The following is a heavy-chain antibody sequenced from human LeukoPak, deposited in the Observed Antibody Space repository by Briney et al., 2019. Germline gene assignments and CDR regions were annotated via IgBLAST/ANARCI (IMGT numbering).Heavy chain of an antibody. CDR1: GFTFSSYA. D-gene: IGHD2-21*01. J-gene: IGHJ3*02. V-gene: IGHV3-30-3*01. CDR3: ATGGGDTDTFDI. CDR2: ISYDGSNK. Sequence: PGRSLRLSCAASGFTFSSYAMHWVRQAPGKGLEWVAVISYDGSNKYYADSVKGRFTISRDNSKNTLYLQMNSLRAEDTAVYYCATGGGDTDTFDIRGQGTMVTVSS.